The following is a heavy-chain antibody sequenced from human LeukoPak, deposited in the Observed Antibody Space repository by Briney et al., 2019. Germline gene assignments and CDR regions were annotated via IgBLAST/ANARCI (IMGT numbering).Heavy chain of an antibody. J-gene: IGHJ5*02. D-gene: IGHD6-19*01. CDR3: ARGPRRAVAAYNWFDP. CDR1: GYTFTGYY. V-gene: IGHV1-2*04. Sequence: ASVKVSCKASGYTFTGYYMHWVRQAPGQGLEWMGWINPNSGGTNYAQKFQGWVTMTRDTSISTAYMELSRLRSDDTAVYFCARGPRRAVAAYNWFDPWGQGTPVTVSS. CDR2: INPNSGGT.